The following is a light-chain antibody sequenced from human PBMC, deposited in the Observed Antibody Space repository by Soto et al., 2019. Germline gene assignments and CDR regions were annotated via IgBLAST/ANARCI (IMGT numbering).Light chain of an antibody. Sequence: QSVLTQPASVSDSPGQSITISYTGTSSDVGGSNFVSWYQQHPGKPPKLIIYDVANRPSGVSNRFSGSKSGSTASLIISRLQTEDEADYYCVSYISSTTYVFGTGTKVTVL. CDR3: VSYISSTTYV. CDR2: DVA. J-gene: IGLJ1*01. V-gene: IGLV2-14*03. CDR1: SSDVGGSNF.